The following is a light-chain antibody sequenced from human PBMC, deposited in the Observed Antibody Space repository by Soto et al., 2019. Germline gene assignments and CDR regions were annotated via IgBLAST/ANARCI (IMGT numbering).Light chain of an antibody. CDR3: QQRSNWPLT. CDR2: NAS. J-gene: IGKJ4*01. V-gene: IGKV3-11*01. Sequence: EIVLTQSPGTLSLSPGERATLSCRASQSVRSYLAWYQQKPGQAPRLLIYNASNRATGIPARFSGSGSGTDFTLTISSLEPGDFAVYYCQQRSNWPLTFGGGTKVEI. CDR1: QSVRSY.